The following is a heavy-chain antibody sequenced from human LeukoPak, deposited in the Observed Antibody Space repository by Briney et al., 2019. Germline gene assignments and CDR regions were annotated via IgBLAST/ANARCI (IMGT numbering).Heavy chain of an antibody. CDR3: ARNYYYDSSGPWTNTRPGAFDI. CDR2: ISSSGSTI. D-gene: IGHD3-22*01. CDR1: GFTFSDYY. J-gene: IGHJ3*02. Sequence: GGSLRLSCAASGFTFSDYYMSWIRQAPGKGLEWGSYISSSGSTIYHADSVKGRFTISRDNAKNSLYLQMNSLRAEDTAVYYCARNYYYDSSGPWTNTRPGAFDIWGQGTMVTVSS. V-gene: IGHV3-11*04.